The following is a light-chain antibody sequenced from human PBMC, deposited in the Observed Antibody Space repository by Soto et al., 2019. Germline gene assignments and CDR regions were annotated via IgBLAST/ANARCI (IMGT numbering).Light chain of an antibody. J-gene: IGKJ3*01. V-gene: IGKV2-28*01. CDR3: LQTLQTPLT. CDR1: QSLRRTNGYNY. Sequence: DVVMPQSPLSLPVTPGEPASISCRSSQSLRRTNGYNYLDWNLQKPGQSPQLLIYLGSSLASGVPDRFSGSGSGTDFTLKISRVEAEDVGVYYCLQTLQTPLTFGPGTKVYIK. CDR2: LGS.